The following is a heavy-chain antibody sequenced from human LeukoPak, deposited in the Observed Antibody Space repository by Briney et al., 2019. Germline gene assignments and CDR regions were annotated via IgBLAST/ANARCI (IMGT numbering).Heavy chain of an antibody. CDR1: GYSFTSYW. D-gene: IGHD2-2*01. Sequence: GEPLKIFRKGSGYSFTSYWIGWVRQMPGKGLEWVVIIYSGESDTRYSPSFQGQVTISADKSISTAYLQWSSLKASDTAMYYCALLGYCSSTSCPPHFALDYWGQGTLVTVSS. CDR3: ALLGYCSSTSCPPHFALDY. V-gene: IGHV5-51*01. CDR2: IYSGESDT. J-gene: IGHJ4*02.